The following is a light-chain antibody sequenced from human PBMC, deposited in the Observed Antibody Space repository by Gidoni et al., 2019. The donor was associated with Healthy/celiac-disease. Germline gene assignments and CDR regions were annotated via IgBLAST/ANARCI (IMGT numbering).Light chain of an antibody. CDR2: GAS. CDR1: QSVSSSY. J-gene: IGKJ3*01. V-gene: IGKV3-20*01. Sequence: EIVLTQCPRTLSLSPGERATLFCRSSQSVSSSYLAWYQQKTGQAPRLLIYGASSRATGIPDRFSGSGSGTDFTLTISRLEPEDFAVYYCQQYGSSPPVTFGPGTKVDIK. CDR3: QQYGSSPPVT.